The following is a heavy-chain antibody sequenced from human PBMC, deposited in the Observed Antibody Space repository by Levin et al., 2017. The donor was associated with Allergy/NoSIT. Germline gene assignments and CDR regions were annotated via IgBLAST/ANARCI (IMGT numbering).Heavy chain of an antibody. V-gene: IGHV4-59*01. CDR2: IYYSGST. Sequence: SETLSLTCTVSGGSISSYYWSWIRQPPGKGLEWIGYIYYSGSTNYNPSLKSRVTISVDTSKNQFSLKLSSVTAADTAVYYCARDRDYSNYVYDIWGQGTMVTVSS. CDR1: GGSISSYY. D-gene: IGHD4-11*01. J-gene: IGHJ3*02. CDR3: ARDRDYSNYVYDI.